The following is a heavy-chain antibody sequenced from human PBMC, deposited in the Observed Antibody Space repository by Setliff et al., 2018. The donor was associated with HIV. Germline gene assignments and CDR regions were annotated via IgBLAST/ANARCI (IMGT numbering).Heavy chain of an antibody. D-gene: IGHD2-2*01. Sequence: SETLSLTCTVSGDSISSHYWSWIRQAPGKGLEWIGTMYFSGNARNSPSLKSRVTISLDTSKNQLSLNLTSVTAADTAVYYCARRPPRYCSSSSCYRDWFDPWGQGTQVTVSS. V-gene: IGHV4-59*11. CDR1: GDSISSHY. J-gene: IGHJ5*02. CDR3: ARRPPRYCSSSSCYRDWFDP. CDR2: MYFSGNA.